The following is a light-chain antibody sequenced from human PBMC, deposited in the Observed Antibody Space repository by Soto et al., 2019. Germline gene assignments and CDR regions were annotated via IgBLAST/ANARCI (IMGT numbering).Light chain of an antibody. V-gene: IGLV2-23*01. CDR3: CSYVGDTTLV. Sequence: QSALTQPASVSGSPGQSITISCTGTSSDVGSYNLVSWYQQHPGKAPKLMIYEDTQRPSGVSHRFSASESGNTASLTISGLQAGDEADYYCCSYVGDTTLVFGGGTKVTVL. CDR1: SSDVGSYNL. J-gene: IGLJ2*01. CDR2: EDT.